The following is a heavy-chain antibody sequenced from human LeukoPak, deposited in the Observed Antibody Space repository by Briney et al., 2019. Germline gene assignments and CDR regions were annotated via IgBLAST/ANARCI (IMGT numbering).Heavy chain of an antibody. CDR1: GFTFSSYE. J-gene: IGHJ4*02. Sequence: GGSLRLSCAASGFTFSSYEMNWVRQAPGKGLEWVSYISSSGSTIYYADSVKGRFTISRDNAKNSLYLQMNSLRAEDTAVYYCARDRYSYGSGFDYWGQGTLVTVSS. CDR3: ARDRYSYGSGFDY. V-gene: IGHV3-48*03. CDR2: ISSSGSTI. D-gene: IGHD5-18*01.